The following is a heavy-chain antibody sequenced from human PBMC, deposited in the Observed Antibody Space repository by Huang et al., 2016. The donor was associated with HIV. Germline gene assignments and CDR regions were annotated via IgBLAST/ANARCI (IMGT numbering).Heavy chain of an antibody. V-gene: IGHV4-34*02. CDR2: VNHSGST. CDR3: TRNFGSGRGRDGAFDI. D-gene: IGHD3-10*01. Sequence: QVQLQQWGAGLLKPSETLSLTCAIYGGSFSGYYWTWIRQPPGKRLERVGEVNHSGSTAYNSSLGGRVTISVDTSKNQFSRSLASVTAADTAMYYCTRNFGSGRGRDGAFDIWGHGTMVTVSA. CDR1: GGSFSGYY. J-gene: IGHJ3*02.